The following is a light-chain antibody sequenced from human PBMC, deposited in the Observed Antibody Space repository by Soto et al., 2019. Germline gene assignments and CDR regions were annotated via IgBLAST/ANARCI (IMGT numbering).Light chain of an antibody. CDR3: QQYNSYPYT. Sequence: DIQMTQSAATVSVSVGDGVTITCGASQSISTWLAWYQQKQGKAPKLLIYDASTLESGVPSGFSGSGYGTEFTLTISSLQTDDFATYYCQQYNSYPYTFGQGTRLEIK. J-gene: IGKJ5*01. CDR2: DAS. CDR1: QSISTW. V-gene: IGKV1-5*01.